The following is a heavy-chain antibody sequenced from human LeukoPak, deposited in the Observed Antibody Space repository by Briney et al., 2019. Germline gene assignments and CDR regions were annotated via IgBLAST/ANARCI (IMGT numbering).Heavy chain of an antibody. CDR3: TRDRYNWNYVLFFDY. V-gene: IGHV3-49*03. CDR1: GFTFGDYA. CDR2: IRSKAYGGTT. D-gene: IGHD1-7*01. J-gene: IGHJ4*02. Sequence: GGSLRLSCTASGFTFGDYAMSWFRQAPGKGLEWVGFIRSKAYGGTTEYAASVKGRFTISRDDSKSIAYLQMNSLKTEDTAVYYCTRDRYNWNYVLFFDYWGQGTLVTVSS.